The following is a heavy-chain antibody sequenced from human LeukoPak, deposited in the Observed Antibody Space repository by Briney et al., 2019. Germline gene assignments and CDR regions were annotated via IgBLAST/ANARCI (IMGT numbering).Heavy chain of an antibody. CDR1: GFTFSSYW. D-gene: IGHD2-15*01. J-gene: IGHJ4*02. CDR3: ARRPGAVVAATDDY. V-gene: IGHV3-21*01. CDR2: ISSSSSYI. Sequence: GGSLRLSCAASGFTFSSYWMSWVRQAPGKGLEWVSSISSSSSYIYYADSVKGRFTISRDNAKNSLYLQMNSLRAEDTAVYYCARRPGAVVAATDDYWGQGTLVTVSS.